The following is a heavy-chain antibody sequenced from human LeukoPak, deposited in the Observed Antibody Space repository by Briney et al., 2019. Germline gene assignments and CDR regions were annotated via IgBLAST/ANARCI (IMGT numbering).Heavy chain of an antibody. Sequence: SETLSLTCTVSGGSVNSGGYYWTWIRQPPGKGLEWIGYIYHGGTTDYNPSLKSRVTISVDRSKNHFSLKLSSVTAADTAVYYCARDRGSGAEYFQHWGQGTLVIVSS. D-gene: IGHD6-19*01. CDR1: GGSVNSGGYY. CDR2: IYHGGTT. J-gene: IGHJ1*01. CDR3: ARDRGSGAEYFQH. V-gene: IGHV4-30-2*01.